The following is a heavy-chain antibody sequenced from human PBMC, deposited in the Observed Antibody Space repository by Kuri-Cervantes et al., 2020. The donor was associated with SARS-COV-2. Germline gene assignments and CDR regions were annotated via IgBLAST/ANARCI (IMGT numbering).Heavy chain of an antibody. V-gene: IGHV3-9*01. Sequence: SLKISCAASGFTFDDYAMHWVRQAPGKGLEWVSGISWNSGSIGYADSVKGRFTISRDNAKNFLYPQMNSLRAEDTALYYCAKESWYEDSRLGYFDLWGRGTLVTVSS. CDR1: GFTFDDYA. J-gene: IGHJ2*01. CDR2: ISWNSGSI. D-gene: IGHD2-15*01. CDR3: AKESWYEDSRLGYFDL.